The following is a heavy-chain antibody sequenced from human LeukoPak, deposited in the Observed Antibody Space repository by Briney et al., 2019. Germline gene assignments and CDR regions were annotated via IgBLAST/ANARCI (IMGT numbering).Heavy chain of an antibody. CDR2: IYYSGIT. CDR3: AKRGSNTWSDFDY. J-gene: IGHJ4*02. Sequence: PSETLSLTCTVSGGSISSSSYYWGWIRQPPGKGLEWIGSIYYSGITNYNPSLKSRATISVDTSKNQFSLKLSSVTAADTAVYYCAKRGSNTWSDFDYWGQGTLVTVSS. D-gene: IGHD6-13*01. V-gene: IGHV4-39*07. CDR1: GGSISSSSYY.